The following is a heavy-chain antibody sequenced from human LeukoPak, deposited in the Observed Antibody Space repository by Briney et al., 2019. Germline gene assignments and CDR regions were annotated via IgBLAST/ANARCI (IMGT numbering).Heavy chain of an antibody. CDR3: ARDNQGDY. J-gene: IGHJ4*02. CDR2: ISYDGSNK. CDR1: GFTFSSYA. Sequence: GGSLRLSCAASGFTFSSYAMHWVRQAPGKGLEWVAVISYDGSNKYYADSVKGRFTISRDNSKNTLYLQMNSLRAEDTAVYYCARDNQGDYWGQGTLVTVSS. V-gene: IGHV3-30-3*01.